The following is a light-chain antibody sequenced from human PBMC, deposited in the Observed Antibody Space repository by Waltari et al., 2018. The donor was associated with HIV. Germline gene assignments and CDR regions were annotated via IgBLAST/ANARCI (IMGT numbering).Light chain of an antibody. CDR3: QQYYNTPSIT. CDR1: QSVLSSSNNKNY. J-gene: IGKJ5*01. Sequence: DIVMTQSPDSLAVSLGQRATINCKSSQSVLSSSNNKNYLAWYQQSPGQPPKLLISWAAARESGVSDRISGSGSGTDFTLTINSLQAEDVAVYYCQQYYNTPSITFGQGTRLEIK. V-gene: IGKV4-1*01. CDR2: WAA.